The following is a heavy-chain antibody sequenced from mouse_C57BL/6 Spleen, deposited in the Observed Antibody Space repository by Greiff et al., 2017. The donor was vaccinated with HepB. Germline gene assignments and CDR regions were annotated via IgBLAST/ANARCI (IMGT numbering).Heavy chain of an antibody. CDR1: GFTFSDYG. J-gene: IGHJ4*01. V-gene: IGHV5-17*01. Sequence: EVQRVESGGGLVKPGGSLKLSCAASGFTFSDYGMHWVRQAPEKGLEWVAYISSGSSTIYYADTVKGRFTISRDNAKNTLFLQMTSLRSEDTAMYYCAKGLPGVYYYAMDYWGQGTSVTVSS. CDR3: AKGLPGVYYYAMDY. CDR2: ISSGSSTI. D-gene: IGHD2-2*01.